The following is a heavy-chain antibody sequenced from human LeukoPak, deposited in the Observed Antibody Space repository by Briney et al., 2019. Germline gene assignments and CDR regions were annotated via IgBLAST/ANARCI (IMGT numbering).Heavy chain of an antibody. D-gene: IGHD2-21*01. CDR1: GGSITSNH. Sequence: SETLSLTCAVSGGSITSNHWSWVRQPPGKGLEWIGQVHHSGGTSYNPSLRSRVTISIDKSENQFSLKLNSVTAADTAVYYCARHGGHYQSDDWGQGTLVTVSS. V-gene: IGHV4-4*02. J-gene: IGHJ4*02. CDR2: VHHSGGT. CDR3: ARHGGHYQSDD.